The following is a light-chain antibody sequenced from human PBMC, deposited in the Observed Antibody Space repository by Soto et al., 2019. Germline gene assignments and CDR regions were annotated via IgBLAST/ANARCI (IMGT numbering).Light chain of an antibody. CDR3: QQSNNWHKQ. CDR1: QSVGNN. Sequence: EIVMTQSPDSLSVSPGETATRSCRACQSVGNNLAWYQQKPRQPPRLLISYASTRAAALPARVSGSRSGTELTLNISSLQSEDFAVSYCQQSNNWHKQFGQATKVEIK. V-gene: IGKV3-15*01. CDR2: YAS. J-gene: IGKJ1*01.